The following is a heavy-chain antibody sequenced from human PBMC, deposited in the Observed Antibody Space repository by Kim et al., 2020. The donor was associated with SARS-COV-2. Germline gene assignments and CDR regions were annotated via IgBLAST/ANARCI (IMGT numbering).Heavy chain of an antibody. CDR2: IYYSGST. D-gene: IGHD1-26*01. V-gene: IGHV4-59*08. CDR1: GGSISSYY. J-gene: IGHJ4*02. CDR3: ARHKAQEGSYLFDY. Sequence: SETLSLTCTVSGGSISSYYWSWIRQPPGKGLEWIGYIYYSGSTNYNPSLKSRVTISVDTSKNQFSLKLSSVTAADTAVYYCARHKAQEGSYLFDYWGQGTLVTVSS.